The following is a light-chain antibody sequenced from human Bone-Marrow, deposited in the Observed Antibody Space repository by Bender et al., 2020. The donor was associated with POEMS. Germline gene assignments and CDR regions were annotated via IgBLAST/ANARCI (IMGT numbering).Light chain of an antibody. CDR1: SSDVGGYKY. Sequence: QSALTQPRSVSGSPGQSVTISCTGISSDVGGYKYVSWYQQHPDKAPKLMIYEVTERPSGVPDRFSGSKSGNTASLTVSGLQAEDEADYYCQCYDSSLSGAVFGGGTQLTVL. J-gene: IGLJ7*01. V-gene: IGLV2-11*01. CDR3: QCYDSSLSGAV. CDR2: EVT.